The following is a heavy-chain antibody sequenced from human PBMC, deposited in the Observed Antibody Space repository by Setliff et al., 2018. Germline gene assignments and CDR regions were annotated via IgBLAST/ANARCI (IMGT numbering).Heavy chain of an antibody. Sequence: PGGSLRLSCGASGFTFSKYWMYWVRQVPGKGLVWVSRINGDGTITNYADSVKGRFTISRDNAKNSLYPQMNSLRAEDTAVYYCTRDVYDFRTGEAGPWGQGARVTAPQ. CDR2: INGDGTIT. CDR1: GFTFSKYW. D-gene: IGHD3-3*01. CDR3: TRDVYDFRTGEAGP. V-gene: IGHV3-74*01. J-gene: IGHJ5*02.